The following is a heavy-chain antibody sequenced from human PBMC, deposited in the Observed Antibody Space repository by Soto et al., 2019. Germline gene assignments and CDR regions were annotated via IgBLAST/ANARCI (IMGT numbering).Heavy chain of an antibody. CDR1: GGSISSSSYY. CDR3: ARRRRLAHMPYFDY. D-gene: IGHD2-2*01. Sequence: SETLSLTCTVSGGSISSSSYYWGWIRQPPGKGLEWIGSIYYSGSTYYNPSLKSRVTISVDTSKNQFSLKLSSVTAADTAVYYCARRRRLAHMPYFDYWGQGTLVTSPQ. V-gene: IGHV4-39*01. CDR2: IYYSGST. J-gene: IGHJ4*02.